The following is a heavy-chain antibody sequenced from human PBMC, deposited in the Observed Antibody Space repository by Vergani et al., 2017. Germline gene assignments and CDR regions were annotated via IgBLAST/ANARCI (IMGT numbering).Heavy chain of an antibody. V-gene: IGHV3-48*01. J-gene: IGHJ6*03. CDR2: ISSSSSTI. CDR1: GFTFSSYS. Sequence: EVQLVESGGGLVQPGGSLRLSCAASGFTFSSYSMNWVRQAPGKGLEWVSYISSSSSTIYYADSVKGRFTISRDNAKNSLYLQMNSLRAEDTAVYYCAREFGYYYYMDVRGKGTTVTVSS. D-gene: IGHD3-16*01. CDR3: AREFGYYYYMDV.